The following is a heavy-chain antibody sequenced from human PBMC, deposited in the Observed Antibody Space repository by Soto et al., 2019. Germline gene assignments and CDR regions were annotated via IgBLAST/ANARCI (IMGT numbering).Heavy chain of an antibody. CDR2: ISAYNGNT. CDR1: GYTFTSYG. V-gene: IGHV1-18*01. Sequence: GASVKVSCKASGYTFTSYGISWVRQAPGQGLEWMGWISAYNGNTNYAQKLQGRVTMTTDTSTSTAYMELRSLRSDDTAVYYCATSSGRDYYGSGSYYKIPDYWGQGTLVTVSS. D-gene: IGHD3-10*01. CDR3: ATSSGRDYYGSGSYYKIPDY. J-gene: IGHJ4*02.